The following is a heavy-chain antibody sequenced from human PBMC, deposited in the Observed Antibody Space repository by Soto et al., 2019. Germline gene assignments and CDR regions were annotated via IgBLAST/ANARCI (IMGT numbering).Heavy chain of an antibody. V-gene: IGHV4-4*02. Sequence: QVQLQESGPGLVKPSGTLSLTCAVSGGFIRGSNWWLWVRQPAGKGLELIGKIYHSGRTKYNASLNSRGTISVDKSKNQCSLKLGFVTAADTAVYYCARVYMVRGNIRRCFEYWGQGTLVTVSS. D-gene: IGHD3-10*01. J-gene: IGHJ4*02. CDR3: ARVYMVRGNIRRCFEY. CDR2: IYHSGRT. CDR1: GGFIRGSNW.